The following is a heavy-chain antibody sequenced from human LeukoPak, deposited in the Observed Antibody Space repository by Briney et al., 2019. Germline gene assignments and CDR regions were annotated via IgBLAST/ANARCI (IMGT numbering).Heavy chain of an antibody. CDR3: ARAYYDSSGAWYFDL. CDR1: GGSFSGYY. D-gene: IGHD3-22*01. Sequence: SETLSLTCAVYGGSFSGYYWSWIRQPPGKGLEWIGYIYYSGSTYYNPSLKSRVTISVDTSKNQFSLKLSSVTAADTAVYYCARAYYDSSGAWYFDLWGRGTLVTVSS. J-gene: IGHJ2*01. V-gene: IGHV4-30-4*08. CDR2: IYYSGST.